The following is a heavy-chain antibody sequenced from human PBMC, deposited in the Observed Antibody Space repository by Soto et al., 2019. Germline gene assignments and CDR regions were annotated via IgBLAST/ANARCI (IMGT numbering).Heavy chain of an antibody. J-gene: IGHJ4*02. V-gene: IGHV4-59*01. CDR2: IYYSGST. CDR3: ARARGSYYNFDY. Sequence: SETLSLTCTVSGGYISTYYWSWIQQPPGKGPEWIGYIYYSGSTNYNPSLKSRVTISVDTSKNQFSLKLNSVTAADTALFYCARARGSYYNFDYWGQGTLVTVSS. D-gene: IGHD3-10*01. CDR1: GGYISTYY.